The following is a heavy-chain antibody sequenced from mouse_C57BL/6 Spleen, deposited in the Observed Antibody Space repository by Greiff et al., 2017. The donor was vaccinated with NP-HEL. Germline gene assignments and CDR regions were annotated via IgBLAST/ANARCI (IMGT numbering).Heavy chain of an antibody. V-gene: IGHV1-80*01. CDR3: ARGGPLYYDYGYAMDY. Sequence: VKLQESGAELVKPGASVKISCKASGYAFSSYWMNWVKQRPGKGLEGIGQIYPGDGDTNYNGKFKGKATLTADKSSSTAYMQLSSLSSEDSAVYFCARGGPLYYDYGYAMDYWGQGTSVTVSS. CDR2: IYPGDGDT. CDR1: GYAFSSYW. J-gene: IGHJ4*01. D-gene: IGHD2-4*01.